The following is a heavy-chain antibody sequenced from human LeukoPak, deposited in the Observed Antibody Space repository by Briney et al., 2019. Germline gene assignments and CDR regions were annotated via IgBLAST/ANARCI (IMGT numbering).Heavy chain of an antibody. CDR1: GDSISSGSYY. J-gene: IGHJ4*02. Sequence: SQTLSLTCEVSGDSISSGSYYWTWIRQPAGKGLEWIGRIYSSGGTTYNPSLKSRVTISLDTSKNQFSLKLISVTASDTAVYYCARDDGTPGYYFDYWGQGTLVTVSS. D-gene: IGHD1-26*01. V-gene: IGHV4-61*02. CDR2: IYSSGGT. CDR3: ARDDGTPGYYFDY.